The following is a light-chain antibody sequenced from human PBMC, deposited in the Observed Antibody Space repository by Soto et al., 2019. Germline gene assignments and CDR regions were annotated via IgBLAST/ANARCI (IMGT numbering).Light chain of an antibody. J-gene: IGKJ1*01. CDR3: QQYYSTPLT. V-gene: IGKV4-1*01. Sequence: DVLLTPPPLALPVSSAERRTIICKTARHLIYCISKNYLAWFQQKPGKPPKLLIYWASTRESGVPDRFTGSGSGTDFTLTISSLQPEDVAVYYCQQYYSTPLTFGPGTKVNI. CDR2: WAS. CDR1: RHLIYCISKNY.